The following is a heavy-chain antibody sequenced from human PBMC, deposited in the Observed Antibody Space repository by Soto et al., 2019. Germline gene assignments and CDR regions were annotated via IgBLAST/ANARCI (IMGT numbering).Heavy chain of an antibody. Sequence: SETLSLTCTVSGDSLSRADYCWSWIRQAPGKGLEWIGYICYGGSTYHCPSLKSRTSMSVDTSKKQFSLTLTSVTAADTAVYYCAREESGLFDYWGQGRLVTVSS. D-gene: IGHD5-12*01. CDR1: GDSLSRADYC. V-gene: IGHV4-30-4*08. J-gene: IGHJ4*02. CDR3: AREESGLFDY. CDR2: ICYGGST.